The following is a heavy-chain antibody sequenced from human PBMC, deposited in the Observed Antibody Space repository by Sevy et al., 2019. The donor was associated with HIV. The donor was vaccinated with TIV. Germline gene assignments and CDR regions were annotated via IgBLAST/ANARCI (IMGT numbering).Heavy chain of an antibody. D-gene: IGHD6-6*01. CDR1: GGSFSGYY. Sequence: SETLSLTCAVYGGSFSGYYWSWIRQPPGKGLEWIGEINHSGSTNYNPSLKSRVTISVDTSKNQFSLKLSSVTAADTAVYYCARGVRDTLRGSTAARRGEFDYWGQGTLVTVSS. CDR3: ARGVRDTLRGSTAARRGEFDY. V-gene: IGHV4-34*01. CDR2: INHSGST. J-gene: IGHJ4*02.